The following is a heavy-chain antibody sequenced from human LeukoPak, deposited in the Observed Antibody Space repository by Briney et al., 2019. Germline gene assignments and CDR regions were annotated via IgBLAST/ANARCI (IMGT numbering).Heavy chain of an antibody. CDR2: INHSGST. J-gene: IGHJ4*02. V-gene: IGHV4-34*01. CDR3: ARVVLRYCSSTSCYRAGRFDY. Sequence: SETLSLTCAVYGGSFSGYYWSWIRQPPGKGLEWIGEINHSGSTNYNPSLKSRVTISEDTSKNQFSLKLSSVTAADTAVYYCARVVLRYCSSTSCYRAGRFDYWGQGTLVTVSS. CDR1: GGSFSGYY. D-gene: IGHD2-2*01.